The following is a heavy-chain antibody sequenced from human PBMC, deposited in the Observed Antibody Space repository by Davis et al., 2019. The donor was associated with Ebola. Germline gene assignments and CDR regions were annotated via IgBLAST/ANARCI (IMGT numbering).Heavy chain of an antibody. Sequence: ASVKVSCKASGYTFTSYDINWVRQATGQGLEWMGWMNPNSGNTGYAQKFQGRVTITRYTSISTAYMELSSLRSEDTAVYYCARRKDSSSWYGAFDIWGQGTMVTVSS. J-gene: IGHJ3*02. CDR1: GYTFTSYD. CDR3: ARRKDSSSWYGAFDI. V-gene: IGHV1-8*03. D-gene: IGHD6-13*01. CDR2: MNPNSGNT.